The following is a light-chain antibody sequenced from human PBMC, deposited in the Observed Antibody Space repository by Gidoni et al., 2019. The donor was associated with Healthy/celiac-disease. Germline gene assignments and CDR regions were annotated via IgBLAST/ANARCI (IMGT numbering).Light chain of an antibody. CDR1: QSVSSY. CDR2: DAS. J-gene: IGKJ4*01. Sequence: EIVLTQSPSTLSLSPGERATLSCRASQSVSSYLAGYQQKPGQAPSLLIYDASNRATGIPARFSGSGSGTDFTLTISSLEPEDFAVYYCQQRSNWLTFGGGTKVEIK. V-gene: IGKV3-11*01. CDR3: QQRSNWLT.